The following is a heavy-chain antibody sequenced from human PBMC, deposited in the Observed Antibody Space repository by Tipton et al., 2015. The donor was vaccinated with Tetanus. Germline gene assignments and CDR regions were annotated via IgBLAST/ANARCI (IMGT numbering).Heavy chain of an antibody. J-gene: IGHJ5*02. Sequence: TLSLTCTVSGGSISSYYWSWIRQPAGKGLEWIGYIYYSGSTNYNPSLKSRVTISVDTSKNQFSLKLSSVTAADTAVYYCASSHYDFWSGYLNWFDPWGQGTLVTVSS. V-gene: IGHV4-59*08. D-gene: IGHD3-3*01. CDR1: GGSISSYY. CDR2: IYYSGST. CDR3: ASSHYDFWSGYLNWFDP.